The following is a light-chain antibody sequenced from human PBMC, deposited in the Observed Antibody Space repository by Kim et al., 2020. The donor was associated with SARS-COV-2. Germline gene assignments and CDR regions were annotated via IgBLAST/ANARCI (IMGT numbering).Light chain of an antibody. J-gene: IGKJ1*01. CDR2: GAS. V-gene: IGKV3-20*01. CDR1: QSVSSSY. CDR3: QLCGDSSWT. Sequence: PPGERAPLSCRASQSVSSSYLAWYQQKPGQAPRLLIYGASSRATGIPDRFSGSGLGTDFTLTISSLEPEDFAVYYCQLCGDSSWTFGQGTKVDIK.